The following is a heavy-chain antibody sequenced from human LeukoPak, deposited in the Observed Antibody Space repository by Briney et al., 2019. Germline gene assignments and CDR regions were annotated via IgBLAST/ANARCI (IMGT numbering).Heavy chain of an antibody. CDR2: ISSSSSYI. Sequence: GGSLRLSCAASGFTFSSYSMNWVRQAPGKGLEWVSSISSSSSYIYYPDSVKGRFTISRDNAKNSLYLQMNSLRAEDTAVYYCSRAVVYGSGPDYWGQGTLVTVSS. CDR3: SRAVVYGSGPDY. D-gene: IGHD3-10*01. V-gene: IGHV3-21*01. CDR1: GFTFSSYS. J-gene: IGHJ4*02.